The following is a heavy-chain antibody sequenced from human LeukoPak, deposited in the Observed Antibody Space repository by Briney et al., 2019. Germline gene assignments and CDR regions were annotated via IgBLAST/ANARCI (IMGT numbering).Heavy chain of an antibody. CDR1: GFTFSSYG. CDR2: IWYDGSNK. Sequence: GSMRLSCAAAGFTFSSYGMHWVRPAPGKGLEWVAVIWYDGSNKYNADSVKGRFTISRDNSKNTLYLQMNSLRAEDTAVYYCARDKSPIVVVTNNWFDPWGQGTLVTVSS. D-gene: IGHD3-22*01. V-gene: IGHV3-33*01. CDR3: ARDKSPIVVVTNNWFDP. J-gene: IGHJ5*02.